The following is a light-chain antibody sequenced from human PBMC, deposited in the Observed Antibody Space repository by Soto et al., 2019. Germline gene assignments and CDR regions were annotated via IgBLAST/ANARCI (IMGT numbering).Light chain of an antibody. V-gene: IGLV2-14*01. Sequence: QSALTQPASVSGSPGQSITISCTGTSSDVGGYNYVSWYQHHPGKAPKRMIYEVSNRPSGVSNRFSGSKSGDTASLTISGLQHDDEADYYCSSSTSSSTPRVFGTGTKLTVL. J-gene: IGLJ1*01. CDR1: SSDVGGYNY. CDR2: EVS. CDR3: SSSTSSSTPRV.